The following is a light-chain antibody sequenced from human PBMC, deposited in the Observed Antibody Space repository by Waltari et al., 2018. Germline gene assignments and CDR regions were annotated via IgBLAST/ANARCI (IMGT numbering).Light chain of an antibody. V-gene: IGLV3-21*02. CDR2: DDT. Sequence: SYVVTQPPSLSVAPGQTANFICGGTNIGSQHVHWYQQKPGQAPIQVVDDDTDRPLGIPERFSGSNSGNTATLTISRVEAGDEADYYCQVWDNSGDHPWVFGGGTKLTVL. CDR1: NIGSQH. CDR3: QVWDNSGDHPWV. J-gene: IGLJ3*02.